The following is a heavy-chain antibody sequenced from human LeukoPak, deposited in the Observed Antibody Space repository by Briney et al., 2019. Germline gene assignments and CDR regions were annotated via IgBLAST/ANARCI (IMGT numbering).Heavy chain of an antibody. V-gene: IGHV3-9*01. CDR1: GFTFSSYW. CDR3: AKDLSTAAGTSSYFDY. Sequence: GGSLRLSCAASGFTFSSYWMTWFRQAPGKGLEWVSGISWNSGSIGYADSVKGRFTISRDNAKNSLYLQMNSLRAEDTALYYCAKDLSTAAGTSSYFDYWGQGTLVTVSS. J-gene: IGHJ4*02. D-gene: IGHD6-13*01. CDR2: ISWNSGSI.